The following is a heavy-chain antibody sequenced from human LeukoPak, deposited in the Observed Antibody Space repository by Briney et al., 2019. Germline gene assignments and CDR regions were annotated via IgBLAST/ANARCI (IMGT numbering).Heavy chain of an antibody. J-gene: IGHJ3*01. D-gene: IGHD1-26*01. CDR3: VAWGNSGNS. V-gene: IGHV3-7*01. CDR1: GFTFSNYW. CDR2: IKQDGSEK. Sequence: GGSLRLSCAASGFTFSNYWMTWVRQAPGKGLEWVANIKQDGSEKYYMDFVKGRFTISRDNAKNSLYLQMNGLRAEDTAVYYCVAWGNSGNSWGQGTMVIVSS.